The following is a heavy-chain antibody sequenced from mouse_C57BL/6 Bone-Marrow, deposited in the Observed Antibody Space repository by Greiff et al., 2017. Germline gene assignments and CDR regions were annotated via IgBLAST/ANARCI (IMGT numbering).Heavy chain of an antibody. J-gene: IGHJ4*01. V-gene: IGHV1-55*01. CDR1: GYTFTSYW. D-gene: IGHD2-1*01. CDR2: IYPGSGGT. Sequence: QVQLQQPGAELVKPGASVKMSCKASGYTFTSYWITWVKQRPGQGLEWIGDIYPGSGGTNYNEKFKSKATLTVDKSSSTAYMELRSLTSEDSAVFYGARETPVLLPMGYGGQGTSRTVSS. CDR3: ARETPVLLPMGY.